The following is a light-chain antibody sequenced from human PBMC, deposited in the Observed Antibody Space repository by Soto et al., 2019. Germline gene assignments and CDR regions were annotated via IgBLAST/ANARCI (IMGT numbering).Light chain of an antibody. CDR3: QSYDSSLSPSV. V-gene: IGLV1-40*01. CDR2: GNS. Sequence: QSVLTQPPSVSGTPGQRVTISCTGSSSNIGAGYDVHWYQQLPGTAPKLLIYGNSNRPSGVPDRFSGSKSGTSASLAITGLQAEDEADYYCQSYDSSLSPSVFGTGTKLTVL. CDR1: SSNIGAGYD. J-gene: IGLJ1*01.